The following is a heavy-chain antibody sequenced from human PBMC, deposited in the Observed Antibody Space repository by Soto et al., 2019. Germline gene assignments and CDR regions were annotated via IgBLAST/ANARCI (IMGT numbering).Heavy chain of an antibody. D-gene: IGHD4-17*01. CDR2: MNPNSGNT. CDR3: ARAPFSADGVDY. J-gene: IGHJ4*02. CDR1: GFSFTSYD. Sequence: QVQLVQSGAEVKKPGASVKVSCKTSGFSFTSYDVTWVRQATGQGLEWMGWMNPNSGNTGFAQKFLGRVTLTRNISISTAYMELSSLRSEDTAVYYCARAPFSADGVDYWGQGTLVTVSS. V-gene: IGHV1-8*01.